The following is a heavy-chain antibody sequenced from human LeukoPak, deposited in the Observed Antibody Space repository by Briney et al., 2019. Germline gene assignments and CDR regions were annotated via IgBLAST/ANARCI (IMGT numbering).Heavy chain of an antibody. V-gene: IGHV4-38-2*02. J-gene: IGHJ5*02. CDR2: IHHGGTT. CDR3: ARERVVVAGGWFDP. Sequence: PSETLSLTCAVSGYSIISGYYWGWIRPSPGKGLEWIGSIHHGGTTYYTPSLKSRVTISVDTSRNQFSLKMSSVTAADTALYFCARERVVVAGGWFDPWGQGTLVTVSS. D-gene: IGHD2-15*01. CDR1: GYSIISGYY.